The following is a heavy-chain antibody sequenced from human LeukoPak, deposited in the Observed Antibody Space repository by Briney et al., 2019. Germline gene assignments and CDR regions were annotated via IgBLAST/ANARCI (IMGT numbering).Heavy chain of an antibody. V-gene: IGHV4-59*08. CDR3: ARHLPKWGWDY. Sequence: SETLSLTCGVYGGSFSGYYWSWIRQPPGKGLEWIGYIYYSGSTKYNPSLKSRVTISVDTSKNQFSLKLSSVTAADTAVYYCARHLPKWGWDYWGQGTLVTVSS. CDR1: GGSFSGYY. J-gene: IGHJ4*02. CDR2: IYYSGST. D-gene: IGHD1-26*01.